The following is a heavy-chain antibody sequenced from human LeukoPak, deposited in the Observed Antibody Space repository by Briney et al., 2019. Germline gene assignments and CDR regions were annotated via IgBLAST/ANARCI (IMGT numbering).Heavy chain of an antibody. CDR3: ARGAPALRFLEWLHDY. Sequence: ASVKVSCKASGYTFTGYYMHWVRQAPGQGLEWMGWINPNSGGTNYAQKFQGRVTMTRDTSISTAYMELSRLRSEDTAVYYCARGAPALRFLEWLHDYWGQGTLVTVSS. CDR1: GYTFTGYY. V-gene: IGHV1-2*02. D-gene: IGHD3-3*01. CDR2: INPNSGGT. J-gene: IGHJ4*02.